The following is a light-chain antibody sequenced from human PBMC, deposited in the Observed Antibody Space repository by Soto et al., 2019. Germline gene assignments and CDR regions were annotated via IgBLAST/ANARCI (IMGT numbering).Light chain of an antibody. J-gene: IGLJ1*01. Sequence: SVLTQPPPPSGSPGQAVTLPCPGTSSDVGGYDYVSWYQQHPGKAPKLMIYEVNKRPSGVPDRFSGSKSGNTASLTVSGLQAEDEADYYCSSYAGSNNFEVFGTGTKVTVL. CDR1: SSDVGGYDY. CDR3: SSYAGSNNFEV. V-gene: IGLV2-8*01. CDR2: EVN.